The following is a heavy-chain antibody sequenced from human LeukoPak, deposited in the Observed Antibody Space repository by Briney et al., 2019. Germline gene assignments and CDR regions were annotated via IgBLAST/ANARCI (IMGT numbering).Heavy chain of an antibody. CDR1: GGSFSGYY. CDR2: INHSGGT. Sequence: SETLSLTCAVYGGSFSGYYWSWIRQPPGKGLEWIGEINHSGGTNYNPSLKSRVTISVDTSKNQFSLKLSSVTAADTAVYYCARGLNRGWYFDLWGRGTLVTVSS. D-gene: IGHD2/OR15-2a*01. J-gene: IGHJ2*01. CDR3: ARGLNRGWYFDL. V-gene: IGHV4-34*01.